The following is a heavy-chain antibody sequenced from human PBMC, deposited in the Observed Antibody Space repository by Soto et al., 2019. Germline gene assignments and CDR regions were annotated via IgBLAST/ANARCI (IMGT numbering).Heavy chain of an antibody. V-gene: IGHV3-73*01. CDR1: GFTFSGSA. D-gene: IGHD4-17*01. J-gene: IGHJ4*02. Sequence: EVQLVESGGGLVQPGESLKLSCAVSGFTFSGSAMHWVRQASGKGLEWVGRIRSKANNYATAYAASVKGRFTICRDESKNMAYLQTNAMKCEDTAVYYCARGYGDYVRDYWVQGTLVTVSS. CDR2: IRSKANNYAT. CDR3: ARGYGDYVRDY.